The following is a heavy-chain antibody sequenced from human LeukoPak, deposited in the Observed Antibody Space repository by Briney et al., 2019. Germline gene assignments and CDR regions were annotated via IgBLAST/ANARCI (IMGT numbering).Heavy chain of an antibody. CDR1: GYTFTGHY. Sequence: ASVKVSCKASGYTFTGHYMHWVRQAPGQGLEWMGRINPNSGGTNYAQKFQGRVTMTRDTSISTAYMELSRLRSDDTAVYYCARDRGSGWYVDYWGQGTLVTVS. D-gene: IGHD6-19*01. CDR2: INPNSGGT. V-gene: IGHV1-2*06. CDR3: ARDRGSGWYVDY. J-gene: IGHJ4*02.